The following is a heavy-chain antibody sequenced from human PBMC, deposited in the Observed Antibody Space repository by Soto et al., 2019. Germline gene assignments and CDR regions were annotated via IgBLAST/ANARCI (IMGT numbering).Heavy chain of an antibody. J-gene: IGHJ4*02. CDR1: GGSISSAAYC. CDR2: IYDGGTT. D-gene: IGHD7-27*01. CDR3: ASGPSGDKIDY. Sequence: QVQLQESGPRLVSPSQTLSLTCTVSGGSISSAAYCWSWIRQSPDKGLEWIGHIYDGGTTYSSPSLRGRVTLSPDTSETQFSLKLSSVSDADPAVYYCASGPSGDKIDYWGQGIQVTVSS. V-gene: IGHV4-30-4*01.